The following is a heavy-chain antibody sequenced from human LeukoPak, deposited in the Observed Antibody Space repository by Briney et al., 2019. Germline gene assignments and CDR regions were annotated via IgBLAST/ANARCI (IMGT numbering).Heavy chain of an antibody. V-gene: IGHV3-48*03. CDR2: ISSSGTTI. CDR1: GLSFSTYE. CDR3: ARLWGWRHDGFDI. Sequence: GGSLRLSCAASGLSFSTYEMNWVRQAPGKGLEWVSYISSSGTTICYADSVKGRFTISRDNAKNSLYLQMNSLGVEDTAVYYCARLWGWRHDGFDIWGQGTMVTVSS. D-gene: IGHD6-19*01. J-gene: IGHJ3*02.